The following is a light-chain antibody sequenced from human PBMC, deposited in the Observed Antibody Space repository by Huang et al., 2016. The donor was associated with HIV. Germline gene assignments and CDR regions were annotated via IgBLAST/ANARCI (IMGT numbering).Light chain of an antibody. CDR2: DAS. V-gene: IGKV1-33*01. Sequence: DIQMTQSPSSLSASVGDRVTITCPASLDITNYLNWYQQKPGKAPKLLIYDASIVETGGQSRFSGSGSGRDFTFTISSLQPEDIATYYCQQYDSLLPITFGQGTRLEIK. J-gene: IGKJ5*01. CDR1: LDITNY. CDR3: QQYDSLLPIT.